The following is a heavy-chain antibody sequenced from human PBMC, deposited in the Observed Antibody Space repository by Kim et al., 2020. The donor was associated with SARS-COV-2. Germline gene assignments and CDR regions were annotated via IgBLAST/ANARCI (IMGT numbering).Heavy chain of an antibody. CDR3: ARLGGRQLWLSNWYFDL. CDR1: GGSISSGTYY. CDR2: IYYTGST. V-gene: IGHV4-39*01. Sequence: SETLSLTCTVSGGSISSGTYYWGWIRQPPGKGLEWIGNIYYTGSTYYNSSLKSRVTISVDTPKNQFSLKLSSVTAADTAVYYCARLGGRQLWLSNWYFDLWGRGTLVTVSS. J-gene: IGHJ2*01. D-gene: IGHD5-18*01.